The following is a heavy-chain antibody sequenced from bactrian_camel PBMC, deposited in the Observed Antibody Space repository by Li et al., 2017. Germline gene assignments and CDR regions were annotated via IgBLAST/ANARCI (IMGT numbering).Heavy chain of an antibody. CDR2: IDSYGST. Sequence: HVQLVESGGGSVQAGGSLRLSCAASRSIFYCMAWFRQAPGTEREVIATIDSYGSTTYADSVKGRFTISRDNAKDTLYLQMNSLKIEDTAVYYCALGSSRQATMTARGKGTQVTVS. J-gene: IGHJ4*01. D-gene: IGHD3*01. V-gene: IGHV3S53*01. CDR1: RSIFYC.